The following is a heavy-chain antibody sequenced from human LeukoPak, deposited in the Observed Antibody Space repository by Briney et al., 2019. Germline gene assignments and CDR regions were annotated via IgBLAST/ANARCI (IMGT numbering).Heavy chain of an antibody. V-gene: IGHV4-59*01. D-gene: IGHD1-26*01. CDR2: IDYSGST. CDR1: GGSISSSY. Sequence: SGTLSLTCTVSGGSISSSYWSGIRQPPGEGRGWIGYIDYSGSTTYNPSLKSRVNISADTSKNQFSLKMSFVTAADTAVYYCARDLGGVTDYWGQGTLVTVSS. CDR3: ARDLGGVTDY. J-gene: IGHJ4*02.